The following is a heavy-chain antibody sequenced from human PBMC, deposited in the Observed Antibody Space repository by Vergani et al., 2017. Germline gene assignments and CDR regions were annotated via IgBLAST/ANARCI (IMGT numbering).Heavy chain of an antibody. D-gene: IGHD2-21*02. V-gene: IGHV3-7*01. J-gene: IGHJ3*02. CDR1: GFTFSSYW. CDR2: IKQDGSEK. Sequence: EVQLVESGGGLVQPGGSLRLSCAASGFTFSSYWMSWVRQAPGKGLEWVANIKQDGSEKYYVDSVKGRFTISRDNAKNSLYLQMNSLRAEDTAVYYCASGGAIVVVTLYAFDIWGQGRMVTVSS. CDR3: ASGGAIVVVTLYAFDI.